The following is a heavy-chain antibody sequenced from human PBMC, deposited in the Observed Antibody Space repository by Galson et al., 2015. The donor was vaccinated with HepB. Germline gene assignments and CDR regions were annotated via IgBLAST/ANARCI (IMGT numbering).Heavy chain of an antibody. CDR1: GFTVTGNC. CDR2: IYSGGYT. V-gene: IGHV3-66*01. D-gene: IGHD5-12*01. CDR3: AREAYSGSDGAFYYYGMDV. Sequence: SLRLSCAASGFTVTGNCMSWVRQAPGKGLEWVSVIYSGGYTDYADSVKGRFSISRDNSKNTLYLQMNSLRAEDTALYYCAREAYSGSDGAFYYYGMDVWGQGTTVTVSS. J-gene: IGHJ6*02.